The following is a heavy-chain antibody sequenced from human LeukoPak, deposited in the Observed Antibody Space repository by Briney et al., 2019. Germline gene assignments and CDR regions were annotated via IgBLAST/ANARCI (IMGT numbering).Heavy chain of an antibody. CDR2: FDPEEGDT. V-gene: IGHV1-24*01. D-gene: IGHD2-21*01. Sequence: SVKVSCKVSGHTLTEFSMEWVRQAPGKGLEWMGGFDPEEGDTIYAQKFQGRLTMTEDTSTDTAYMELSSLTSEDTAVYYCATGSIVYDFWGQGTLVTVSS. CDR1: GHTLTEFS. CDR3: ATGSIVYDF. J-gene: IGHJ4*02.